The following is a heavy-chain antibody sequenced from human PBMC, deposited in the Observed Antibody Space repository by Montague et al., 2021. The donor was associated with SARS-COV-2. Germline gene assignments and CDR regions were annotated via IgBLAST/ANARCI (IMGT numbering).Heavy chain of an antibody. J-gene: IGHJ4*02. CDR3: ARWDPQTLTLIGLRGKSASDY. V-gene: IGHV4-34*01. Sequence: SETLSLTCAVYGGSFSGYYWNWIRQSPGKGLEWIAEINHSGTTNSNFNPSLRSRVTISVDTSKSQFSLKLSSVTAADTGVYYCARWDPQTLTLIGLRGKSASDYWGQGTLVAVSS. CDR2: INHSGTTNS. CDR1: GGSFSGYY. D-gene: IGHD4-23*01.